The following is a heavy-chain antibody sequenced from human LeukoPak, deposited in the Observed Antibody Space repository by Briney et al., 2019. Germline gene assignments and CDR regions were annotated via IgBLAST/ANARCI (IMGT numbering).Heavy chain of an antibody. CDR2: ISGSGATT. CDR1: GFTFSSYV. J-gene: IGHJ4*02. D-gene: IGHD1-26*01. Sequence: QSGGSLRLSCAASGFTFSSYVMSWVRQAPGKGLEWVSDISGSGATTYYADSVKGRFTISRDNSKNTLYLQMNSLRAEDTAVYYCAKKVGAQKAFDYWGQGTLVTVSS. V-gene: IGHV3-23*01. CDR3: AKKVGAQKAFDY.